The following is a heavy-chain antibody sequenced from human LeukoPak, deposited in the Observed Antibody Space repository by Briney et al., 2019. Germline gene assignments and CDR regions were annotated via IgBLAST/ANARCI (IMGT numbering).Heavy chain of an antibody. CDR1: GFTFSSYA. Sequence: GGSLRLSCAASGFTFSSYAMYWVRQAPGKGLEWVAVISYDGSNKYYADSVKGRFTISRDNSKNTLYLQMNSLRAEDTAVYYCARGLGGLYYGMDVWGQGTTVTVSS. J-gene: IGHJ6*02. CDR3: ARGLGGLYYGMDV. D-gene: IGHD3-10*01. CDR2: ISYDGSNK. V-gene: IGHV3-30-3*01.